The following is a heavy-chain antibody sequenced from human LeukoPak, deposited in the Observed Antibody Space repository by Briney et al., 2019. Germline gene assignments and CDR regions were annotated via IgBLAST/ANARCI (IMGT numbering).Heavy chain of an antibody. CDR2: INPNSGGT. CDR3: AEHHSIAVAGHVQYYFDY. D-gene: IGHD6-19*01. Sequence: ASVKVSCKASGYTFTGYYMHWVRQAPGQGLEWMGWINPNSGGTNYAQKFQGRVTITADKSTSTAYMELSSLRSEDTAVYYCAEHHSIAVAGHVQYYFDYWGQGTLVTVSS. J-gene: IGHJ4*02. CDR1: GYTFTGYY. V-gene: IGHV1-2*02.